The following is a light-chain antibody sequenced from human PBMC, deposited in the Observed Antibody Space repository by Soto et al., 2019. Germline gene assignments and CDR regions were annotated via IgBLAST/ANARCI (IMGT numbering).Light chain of an antibody. J-gene: IGKJ1*01. CDR3: QQSYSTPPWT. Sequence: DIQMTQSPSSLSASVEYRVTITCRASQSIVTYLNWYLQKPGKAPKLLIYAASNLQSGVPSRFSGSGSGTDFTLTISSLQPEDFATYFCQQSYSTPPWTFGQGTKVDIK. CDR2: AAS. CDR1: QSIVTY. V-gene: IGKV1-39*01.